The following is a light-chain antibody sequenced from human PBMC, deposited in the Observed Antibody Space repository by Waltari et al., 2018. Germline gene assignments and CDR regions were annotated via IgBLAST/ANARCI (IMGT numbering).Light chain of an antibody. CDR1: EGISSW. Sequence: DLQMTQSPSSVPASVGDRVTITSRASEGISSWLAWYQQNPWKAPKLLIYAASRLQSGVPSVFSGSGSGTDFTLTISSLQPEDFATYYCQQANSFPTFGGGTKVEIK. CDR3: QQANSFPT. J-gene: IGKJ4*01. CDR2: AAS. V-gene: IGKV1D-12*01.